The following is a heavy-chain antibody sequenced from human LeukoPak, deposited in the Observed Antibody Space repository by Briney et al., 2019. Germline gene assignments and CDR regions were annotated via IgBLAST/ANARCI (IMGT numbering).Heavy chain of an antibody. V-gene: IGHV6-1*01. CDR2: TYYRSKWFI. CDR1: GDSFSSNSAA. CDR3: TRSDCSSGRCPGFDN. Sequence: SQTLSLTCGISGDSFSSNSAAWNWIRQSPSRGLEWLGRTYYRSKWFINYAPSVKSRMIINPDTPKNQVSLQLNSVTPEDTAVYYCTRSDCSSGRCPGFDNWGQGTLVTVSS. J-gene: IGHJ4*02. D-gene: IGHD6-19*01.